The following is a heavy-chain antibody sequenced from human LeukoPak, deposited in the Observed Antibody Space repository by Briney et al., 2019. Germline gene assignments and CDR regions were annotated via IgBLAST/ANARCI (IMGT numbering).Heavy chain of an antibody. J-gene: IGHJ4*02. D-gene: IGHD3-22*01. CDR1: GGTFSSYA. CDR3: ARGMGYYYDSSGYDY. V-gene: IGHV1-69*13. CDR2: IIPIFGTA. Sequence: SVKVSCKASGGTFSSYAISWVRQAPGQGLEWMGGIIPIFGTANYAQKFQGRVTITADESTSTAYMELSSLRSEDTAVYYCARGMGYYYDSSGYDYWGQGTLVTVSS.